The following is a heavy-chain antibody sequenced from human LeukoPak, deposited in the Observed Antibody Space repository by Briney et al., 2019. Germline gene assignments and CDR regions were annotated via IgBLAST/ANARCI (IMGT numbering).Heavy chain of an antibody. J-gene: IGHJ1*01. Sequence: PSETLSLTCAVYGGSFSGYYWSWIRQPPGKGLEWIGEINHSGSTNYNPSLKSRVTISVDTSKNQSSLKLSSVTAADTAVYYCARGDCSSTSCYNGEYFQHWGQGTLVAVSS. V-gene: IGHV4-34*01. CDR1: GGSFSGYY. D-gene: IGHD2-2*02. CDR2: INHSGST. CDR3: ARGDCSSTSCYNGEYFQH.